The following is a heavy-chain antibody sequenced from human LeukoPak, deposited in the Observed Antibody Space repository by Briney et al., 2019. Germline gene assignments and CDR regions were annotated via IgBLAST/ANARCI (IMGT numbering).Heavy chain of an antibody. D-gene: IGHD4-11*01. J-gene: IGHJ4*02. CDR2: ISGGGGAT. CDR1: GLTFISYA. Sequence: PGGSLRLSCSASGLTFISYALTWVRQAPGKGLEWVATISGGGGATYYADSVKGRFSISRDNSKSTLFLQMNTLEAEDTALYYCAKEDDYSNYVDYWGRGTPVTVSS. V-gene: IGHV3-23*01. CDR3: AKEDDYSNYVDY.